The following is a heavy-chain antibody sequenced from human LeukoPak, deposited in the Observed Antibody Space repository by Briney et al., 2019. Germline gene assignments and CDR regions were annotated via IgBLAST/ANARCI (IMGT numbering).Heavy chain of an antibody. J-gene: IGHJ4*02. CDR2: LNPNSGGT. V-gene: IGHV1-2*02. D-gene: IGHD6-6*01. CDR1: RYTFTSYD. Sequence: ASVKVSCKASRYTFTSYDINWVRQASGQGLEWMGWLNPNSGGTNYAQKFQGRVTMTRDTSISTAYMELSRLRSDDTAVYYCARDRVGSSSPTDYWGQGTLVTVSS. CDR3: ARDRVGSSSPTDY.